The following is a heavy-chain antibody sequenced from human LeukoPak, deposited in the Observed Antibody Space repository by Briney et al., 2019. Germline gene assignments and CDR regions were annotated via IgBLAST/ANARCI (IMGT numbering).Heavy chain of an antibody. CDR2: IYPGDSDT. J-gene: IGHJ4*02. CDR1: GYTFTSYW. V-gene: IGHV5-51*01. D-gene: IGHD3-10*01. Sequence: GESLKISCKGSGYTFTSYWIGWVRQMPGKGLEWMGLIYPGDSDTRYSPSFQGQVTISADKSISTAYLQWSSLKASDTAMYYCARPRGAYYGSGSYMAVDYWGQGTLVTVSS. CDR3: ARPRGAYYGSGSYMAVDY.